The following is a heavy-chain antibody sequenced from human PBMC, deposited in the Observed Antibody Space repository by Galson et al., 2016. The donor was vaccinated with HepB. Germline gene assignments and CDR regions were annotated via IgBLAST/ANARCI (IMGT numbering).Heavy chain of an antibody. V-gene: IGHV3-30*04. CDR3: ARVGFGRSYGQGFDY. J-gene: IGHJ4*02. Sequence: SLRLSCAASGLTFTGYAIHWVRQAPGKGLEWVAVISYDGSNKYYADSVKGRFTISRDDSKNTLYLQMDSLRPEDTAVYYCARVGFGRSYGQGFDYWGQGILVTVSS. CDR2: ISYDGSNK. D-gene: IGHD3-16*01. CDR1: GLTFTGYA.